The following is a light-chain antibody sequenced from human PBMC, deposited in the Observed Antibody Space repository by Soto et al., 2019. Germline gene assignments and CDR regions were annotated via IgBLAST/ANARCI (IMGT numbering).Light chain of an antibody. J-gene: IGLJ2*01. CDR1: SSDVGGYNY. CDR3: CSHAGSYTLV. CDR2: DVS. V-gene: IGLV2-11*01. Sequence: QSALTQPRSVSGSPGQSVTISCTGTSSDVGGYNYVSWYQQHPGKAPKLVIYDVSKRPSGVPDRFSGSKSGNTASLTISGLQGEDEADYYCCSHAGSYTLVFGGGTKLTVL.